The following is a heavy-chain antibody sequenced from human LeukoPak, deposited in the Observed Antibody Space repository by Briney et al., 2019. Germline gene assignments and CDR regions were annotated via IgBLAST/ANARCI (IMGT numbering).Heavy chain of an antibody. Sequence: GASVKVSCKASGYTFTSYYMHWVRQAPGQGLEWMGIINPSGGSTSYAQKFQGRVTMTRDTSTSTVYMELSSLRSEDTAAYYCARDLEGGPAYQLLTWQDSSGFGYWGQGTLVTVSS. CDR1: GYTFTSYY. V-gene: IGHV1-46*01. CDR2: INPSGGST. CDR3: ARDLEGGPAYQLLTWQDSSGFGY. J-gene: IGHJ4*02. D-gene: IGHD2-2*01.